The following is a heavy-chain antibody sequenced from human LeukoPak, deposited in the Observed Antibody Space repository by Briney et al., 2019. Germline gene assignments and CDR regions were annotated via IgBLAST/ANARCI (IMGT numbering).Heavy chain of an antibody. V-gene: IGHV3-74*01. CDR1: GFTFSSYW. J-gene: IGHJ4*02. D-gene: IGHD2-2*01. Sequence: GGSLRPSCAVSGFTFSSYWMHWVRQAPGKGLVWVSRINSDGSSTSYADSVKGRFTISRDNAKNTLYLQMNSLRVEDTAVYYCASHCSSTSCLDYWGQGTLVTVSS. CDR3: ASHCSSTSCLDY. CDR2: INSDGSST.